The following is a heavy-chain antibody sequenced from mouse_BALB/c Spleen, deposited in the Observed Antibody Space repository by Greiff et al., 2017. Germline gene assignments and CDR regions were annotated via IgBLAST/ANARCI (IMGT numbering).Heavy chain of an antibody. CDR1: GFTFSSFG. CDR3: AGGPPFDY. CDR2: ISSGSSTI. J-gene: IGHJ2*01. Sequence: EVHLVESGGGLVQPGGSRKLSCAASGFTFSSFGMHWVRQAPEKGLEWVAYISSGSSTIYYADTVKGRFTISRDNPKNTLFLQMTSLRSEDTAMYYCAGGPPFDYWGQGTTLTVSS. D-gene: IGHD6-1*01. V-gene: IGHV5-17*02.